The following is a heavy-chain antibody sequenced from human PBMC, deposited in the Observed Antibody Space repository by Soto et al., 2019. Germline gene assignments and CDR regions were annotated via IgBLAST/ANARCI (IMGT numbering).Heavy chain of an antibody. CDR1: GGSFSGYY. V-gene: IGHV4-34*01. J-gene: IGHJ4*02. Sequence: SETLSLTCAVYGGSFSGYYWSWIRQPPGKGLEWIGEINHSGSTNYNPSLKSRVTISVDTSKNQFSLKLSSVTAADTAVYYCARGVLAAAGQGYVRVFDYWGQGTLVIVSS. CDR2: INHSGST. D-gene: IGHD6-13*01. CDR3: ARGVLAAAGQGYVRVFDY.